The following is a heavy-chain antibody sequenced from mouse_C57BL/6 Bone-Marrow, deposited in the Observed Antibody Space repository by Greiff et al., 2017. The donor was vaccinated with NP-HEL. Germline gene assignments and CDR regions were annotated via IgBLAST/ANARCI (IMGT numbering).Heavy chain of an antibody. J-gene: IGHJ3*01. CDR1: GFNIKDDY. CDR3: ITGGTAHVLFAY. D-gene: IGHD3-2*02. V-gene: IGHV14-4*01. Sequence: VQLQQSGAELVRPGASVKLSCTASGFNIKDDYMHWVKQRPEQGLEWIGWIDPENGDTEYASKFQGKATITADTSSNTAYLQLSSLTSEDTAVYYCITGGTAHVLFAYWGQGTLVTVSA. CDR2: IDPENGDT.